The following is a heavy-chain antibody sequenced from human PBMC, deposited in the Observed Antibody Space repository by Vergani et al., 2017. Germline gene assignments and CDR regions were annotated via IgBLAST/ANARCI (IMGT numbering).Heavy chain of an antibody. CDR3: ARCCGCDCYSGDC. J-gene: IGHJ4*02. D-gene: IGHD2-21*02. CDR2: IDWDDDK. Sequence: QVTLRESGPALVKPTQTLTLTCTFSGFSLITSGTCVSWIRQPPGKTLEWLVRIDWDDDKYYSTSLQTRLTLSKDTSKNQVVLKMTSMDPVDTATYYCARCCGCDCYSGDCWGQGTLVTVSS. V-gene: IGHV2-70*15. CDR1: GFSLITSGTC.